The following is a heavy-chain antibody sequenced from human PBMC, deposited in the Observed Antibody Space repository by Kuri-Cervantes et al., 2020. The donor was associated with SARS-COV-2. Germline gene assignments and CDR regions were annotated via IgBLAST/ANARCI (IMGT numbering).Heavy chain of an antibody. CDR2: ISYHGHDT. V-gene: IGHV3-23*01. Sequence: GGSLRLSCAASGFTFSNYAMSWVRQAPGKGLEWVSVISYHGHDTYYADSVKGRFTISRDSSKDTLYLQMNSLRAEDTAMYYCAKGFMEIPPTRYYDPWGQGTLVTVSS. J-gene: IGHJ5*02. CDR3: AKGFMEIPPTRYYDP. CDR1: GFTFSNYA. D-gene: IGHD3-10*01.